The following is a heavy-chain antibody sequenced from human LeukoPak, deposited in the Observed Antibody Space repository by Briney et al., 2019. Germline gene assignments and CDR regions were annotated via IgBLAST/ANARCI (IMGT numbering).Heavy chain of an antibody. CDR3: ARRPPTGAALDH. D-gene: IGHD6-6*01. Sequence: GGSLRLSCAASGFTFSVYGMNWVRQAPGKGLEWISYISGSTSTINYADSVKGRFTITRDNANNSLFLQMHSLGVEDTAVYYCARRPPTGAALDHWGQGTLVTVSS. J-gene: IGHJ5*02. CDR1: GFTFSVYG. V-gene: IGHV3-48*01. CDR2: ISGSTSTI.